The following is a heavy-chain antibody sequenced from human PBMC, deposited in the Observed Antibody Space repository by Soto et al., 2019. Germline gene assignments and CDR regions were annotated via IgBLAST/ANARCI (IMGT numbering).Heavy chain of an antibody. J-gene: IGHJ4*02. CDR2: ISYDGSNK. V-gene: IGHV3-30-3*01. Sequence: QVQLVESGGGVVQPGRSLRLSCAASGFTFSSYAMHWVRQAPGKGLEWVAVISYDGSNKYYADSVKGRFTISRDTSKNTLYLQMNSLRAEDTAVYYCATYYYDSSGYPRRALDYWGQGTLVTVSS. CDR3: ATYYYDSSGYPRRALDY. CDR1: GFTFSSYA. D-gene: IGHD3-22*01.